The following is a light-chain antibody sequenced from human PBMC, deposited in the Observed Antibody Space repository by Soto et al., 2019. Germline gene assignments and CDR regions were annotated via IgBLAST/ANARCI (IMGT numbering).Light chain of an antibody. Sequence: VMTQSPLSLPVTPGEPASISCRSSQSILHSNGYNYLDWYLQKPGQSPQLLIYLGSNRASGVPDRFSGSGSGTDFTLKISRVEAEDVGVYYCMQALQSPLTFGGGTKVEIK. V-gene: IGKV2-28*01. CDR2: LGS. CDR1: QSILHSNGYNY. J-gene: IGKJ4*01. CDR3: MQALQSPLT.